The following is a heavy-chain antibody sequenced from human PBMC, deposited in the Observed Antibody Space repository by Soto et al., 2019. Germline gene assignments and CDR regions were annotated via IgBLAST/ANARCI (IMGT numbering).Heavy chain of an antibody. Sequence: QVQLQESGPGLVKPSQTLSLTYTVSGGSISSGGYYWSWIRQHPGKGLEWIGYIYYSGSTYYNPSHRRRATKSVNTAKNQFSLKLSSVAAEATAVYYCARSSTGANYFDYWGQGTLVTVSS. CDR2: IYYSGST. V-gene: IGHV4-31*03. D-gene: IGHD2-2*01. CDR3: ARSSTGANYFDY. J-gene: IGHJ4*02. CDR1: GGSISSGGYY.